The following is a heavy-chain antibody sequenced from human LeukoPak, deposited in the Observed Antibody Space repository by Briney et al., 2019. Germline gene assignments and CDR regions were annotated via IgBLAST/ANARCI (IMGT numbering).Heavy chain of an antibody. CDR1: GGPVSSYA. CDR2: IIPILVIA. J-gene: IGHJ4*02. V-gene: IGHV1-69*04. CDR3: ARGLADTAMVSQFDY. D-gene: IGHD5-18*01. Sequence: SVRVSCKASGGPVSSYAISWVPQAPGQGLEWMGRIIPILVIAIYAQKFQGRVTITADKSTSTAYMELSSLRSEDTAVYYCARGLADTAMVSQFDYWGQGTLVTVSS.